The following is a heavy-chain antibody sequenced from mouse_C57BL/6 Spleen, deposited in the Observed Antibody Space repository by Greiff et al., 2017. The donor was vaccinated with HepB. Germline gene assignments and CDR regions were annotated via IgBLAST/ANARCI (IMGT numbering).Heavy chain of an antibody. CDR1: GFTFSDYG. V-gene: IGHV5-17*01. CDR2: ISSGSSTI. D-gene: IGHD4-1*01. CDR3: ARTDNWDGGFAY. J-gene: IGHJ3*01. Sequence: EVQVVESGGGLVKPGGSLKLSCAASGFTFSDYGMHWVRQAPEKGLEWVAYISSGSSTIYYADTVKGRFTISRDNAKNTLFLQMTSLRSEDTAMYYCARTDNWDGGFAYWGQGTLVTVSA.